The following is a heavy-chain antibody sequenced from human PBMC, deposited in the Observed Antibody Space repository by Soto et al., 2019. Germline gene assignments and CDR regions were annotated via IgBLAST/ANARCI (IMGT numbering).Heavy chain of an antibody. CDR2: INPSGGST. V-gene: IGHV1-46*01. J-gene: IGHJ3*02. D-gene: IGHD2-15*01. Sequence: ASVKVSCKASGYTFISRYIHWVRQAPGQGLEWMGIINPSGGSTTYAQKFQGRVTMTRDTSTSTVYMELSSLRSEDTAVYYCARGGSGSNISPEAFDIWGQGTMVNVSS. CDR3: ARGGSGSNISPEAFDI. CDR1: GYTFISRY.